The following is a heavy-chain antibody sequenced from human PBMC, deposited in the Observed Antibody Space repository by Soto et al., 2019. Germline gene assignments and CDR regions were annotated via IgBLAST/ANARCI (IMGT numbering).Heavy chain of an antibody. D-gene: IGHD6-6*01. CDR1: GFTFSDHG. J-gene: IGHJ4*02. V-gene: IGHV3-23*01. CDR2: IAGSVGST. CDR3: AKDRTIAARNYDE. Sequence: EVQLLESGGGLVQPGGSLRLSCAASGFTFSDHGMSWVRQAPGKGLEWVSAIAGSVGSTYYSDSVKGRFTISRGNSKNMLFLQMNSLREEDTGVYYCAKDRTIAARNYDEWGQGVLVTVSS.